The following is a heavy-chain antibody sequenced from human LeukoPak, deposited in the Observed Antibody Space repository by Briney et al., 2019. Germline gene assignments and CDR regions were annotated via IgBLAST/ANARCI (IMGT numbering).Heavy chain of an antibody. D-gene: IGHD7-27*01. V-gene: IGHV3-64*01. CDR2: ISTNGGST. CDR1: GFTFSSYA. Sequence: GGSLRLSCAASGFTFSSYAMHWVRQAPGKGLGYVSAISTNGGSTYYANSVKGRFTISRDNSKNTLYLQMGSLRAEDMAVYYRAREGTPLGISDYWGQGTLVTVSS. J-gene: IGHJ4*02. CDR3: AREGTPLGISDY.